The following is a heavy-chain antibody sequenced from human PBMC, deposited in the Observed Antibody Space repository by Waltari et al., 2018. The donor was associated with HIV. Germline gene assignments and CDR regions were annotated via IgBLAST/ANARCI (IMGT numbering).Heavy chain of an antibody. V-gene: IGHV3-30*02. J-gene: IGHJ6*02. Sequence: QVQLVESGGGVVQPGGSLRLSCAASGFTFSSYGMHWVRQAPGKGLEWVAFIRYDGSNKYYADSVKGRFTISRDNSKNTLYLQMNSLRAEDTAVYYCAKDGEMSWVRGEDGGMDVWGQGTTVTVSS. CDR2: IRYDGSNK. D-gene: IGHD3-10*01. CDR3: AKDGEMSWVRGEDGGMDV. CDR1: GFTFSSYG.